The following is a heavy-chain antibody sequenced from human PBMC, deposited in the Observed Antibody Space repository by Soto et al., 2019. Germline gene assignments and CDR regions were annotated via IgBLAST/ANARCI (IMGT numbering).Heavy chain of an antibody. CDR2: IYRGETI. V-gene: IGHV3-53*01. J-gene: IGHJ2*01. Sequence: EVRLVESGGGLIQPGGSLTVSCAASGFSVSDNYMSWVRQPPGKGLEWVSVIYRGETIFYPDSGKGRLILSRDSSKNAMYLQMNTLRGEDTATYYCARVSCSGGGCYPDWYFDLWGRGTLVTVSS. D-gene: IGHD2-15*01. CDR1: GFSVSDNY. CDR3: ARVSCSGGGCYPDWYFDL.